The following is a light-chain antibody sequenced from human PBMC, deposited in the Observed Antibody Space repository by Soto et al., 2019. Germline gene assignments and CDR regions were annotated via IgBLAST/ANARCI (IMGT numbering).Light chain of an antibody. CDR1: SSDVGSYNL. Sequence: QSVLTQPASVSGSPGQSITISCTGTSSDVGSYNLVSWYQQHPGKAPKLMIYEGSKRPSGVSNRFSGYKSGNTASLTISGLQAEDEADYYCCSYAGRGVVFGGGTQLTVL. CDR2: EGS. V-gene: IGLV2-23*01. J-gene: IGLJ2*01. CDR3: CSYAGRGVV.